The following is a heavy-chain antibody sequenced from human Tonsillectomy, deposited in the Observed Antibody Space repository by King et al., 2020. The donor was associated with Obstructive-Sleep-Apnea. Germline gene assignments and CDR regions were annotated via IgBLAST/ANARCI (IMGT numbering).Heavy chain of an antibody. J-gene: IGHJ2*01. D-gene: IGHD6-19*01. V-gene: IGHV3-74*01. Sequence: VQLVESGGGLVQPGGSLRLSCAASVFTFSSYWMHWVRQAPGKGLVWVSRIHSDGRSSNFADSVTGRFTISRDNAKNTLFLLMNSLRAEDTALYYCAREGSSGGRYFDLWGRGTLVTVSS. CDR3: AREGSSGGRYFDL. CDR2: IHSDGRSS. CDR1: VFTFSSYW.